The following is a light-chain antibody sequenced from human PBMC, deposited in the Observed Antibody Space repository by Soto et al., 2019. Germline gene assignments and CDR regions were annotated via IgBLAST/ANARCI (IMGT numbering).Light chain of an antibody. V-gene: IGLV2-8*01. CDR3: SSFAGGGNPVL. Sequence: QSVLTQPPSASGSLVQSVTISCTGTSSDVGGYNYVSWHQQHPGKAPKVMIYEVTKRPPGVPDRFSGSKSGNTASLTVSGLQAEDEADYYCSSFAGGGNPVLLGGGTQLTVL. CDR1: SSDVGGYNY. CDR2: EVT. J-gene: IGLJ2*01.